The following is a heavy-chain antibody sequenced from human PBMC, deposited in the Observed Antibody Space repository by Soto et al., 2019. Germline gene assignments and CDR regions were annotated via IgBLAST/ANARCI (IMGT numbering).Heavy chain of an antibody. Sequence: QVQLVQSGAEVKKPGSSVKVFCKASGGTFNSFAISWVRQAPGQGLEWMGAIMPVFGTANYAQRFQGRVTITADKSTNTAYMELRSLRSEDTAVYYCASPGGYGDYLSYWGQGTLVTVS. CDR1: GGTFNSFA. CDR2: IMPVFGTA. V-gene: IGHV1-69*06. J-gene: IGHJ4*02. D-gene: IGHD4-17*01. CDR3: ASPGGYGDYLSY.